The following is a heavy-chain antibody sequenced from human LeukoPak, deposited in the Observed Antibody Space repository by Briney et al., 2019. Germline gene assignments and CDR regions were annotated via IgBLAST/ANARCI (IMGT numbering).Heavy chain of an antibody. J-gene: IGHJ5*02. V-gene: IGHV1-18*01. Sequence: ASVKVSCKASGYTFTSYGISWVRQTPGQGLEWMGWISAYNGNTNYAQKLQGRVTMTTDTSTSTAYMELRSLRSDDTAVYYCARVFRYYGSGNWNWFDPWGQGTLVTVSS. D-gene: IGHD3-10*01. CDR2: ISAYNGNT. CDR1: GYTFTSYG. CDR3: ARVFRYYGSGNWNWFDP.